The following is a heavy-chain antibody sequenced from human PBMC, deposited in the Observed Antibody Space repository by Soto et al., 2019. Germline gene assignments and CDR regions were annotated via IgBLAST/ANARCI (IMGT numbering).Heavy chain of an antibody. CDR2: IIPIFGTA. Sequence: QVQLVQSGAEVKKPGSSVKVSCKASGGTFSSYAISWVRQAPGQGLEWMGGIIPIFGTANYAQKFQGRVTITADESTSTAYMELSRLRSEDTAVYYCATAPPQYYYDSSGYYHYFDYWGQGTLVTVSS. D-gene: IGHD3-22*01. J-gene: IGHJ4*02. CDR3: ATAPPQYYYDSSGYYHYFDY. CDR1: GGTFSSYA. V-gene: IGHV1-69*01.